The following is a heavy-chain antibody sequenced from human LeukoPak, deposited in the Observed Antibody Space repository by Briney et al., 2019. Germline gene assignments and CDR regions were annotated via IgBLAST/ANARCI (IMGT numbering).Heavy chain of an antibody. V-gene: IGHV1-69*06. J-gene: IGHJ4*02. CDR2: IIPIFDKA. Sequence: ASVKVSCKASGGTFSSYAISWVRQAPGQGLEWMGGIIPIFDKANYARKFQGRATISADKSTGTAYMELNSLRSEDTAVYYCARADTAIITGFDWGQGTLVTVSS. CDR1: GGTFSSYA. CDR3: ARADTAIITGFD. D-gene: IGHD5-18*01.